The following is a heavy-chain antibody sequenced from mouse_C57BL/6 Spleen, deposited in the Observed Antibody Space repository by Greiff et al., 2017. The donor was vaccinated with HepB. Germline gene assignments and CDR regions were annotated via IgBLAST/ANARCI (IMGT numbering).Heavy chain of an antibody. CDR2: INPGSGGT. CDR3: ARFGYYGS. CDR1: GYAFTNYL. J-gene: IGHJ4*01. Sequence: VQLQQSGAELVRPGTSVKVSCKASGYAFTNYLIEWVKQRPGQGLEWIGVINPGSGGTNYNEKFKGKATLTADKSSSTAYMQLSSLTSEDSAVYFCARFGYYGSWGQGTSVTVSS. D-gene: IGHD1-1*01. V-gene: IGHV1-54*01.